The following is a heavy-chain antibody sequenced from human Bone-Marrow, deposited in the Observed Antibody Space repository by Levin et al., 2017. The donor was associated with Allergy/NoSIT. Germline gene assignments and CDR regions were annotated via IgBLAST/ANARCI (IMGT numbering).Heavy chain of an antibody. Sequence: PGGSLRLSCKGSGYSFASSWIGWVRQMPGKGLEWVGIIYPFDSETRYRPPFEGLVTISADTSTTTAYLQWDSLKASDTAMYYCATGLGYCSGSCLQRWGQGRLV. CDR1: GYSFASSW. CDR2: IYPFDSET. D-gene: IGHD2-15*01. V-gene: IGHV5-51*01. J-gene: IGHJ1*01. CDR3: ATGLGYCSGSCLQR.